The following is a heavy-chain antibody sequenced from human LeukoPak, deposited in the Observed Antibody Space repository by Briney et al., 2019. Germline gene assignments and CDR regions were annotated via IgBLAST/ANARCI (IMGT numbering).Heavy chain of an antibody. Sequence: AGGSLRLSCSASGFTFSSYAMHWVRQAPGKGLEYVSAISSNGGSTYYADSVKGRFTISRDNSKNTLYLQMSSLRAEDTAVYYCVKDSDDFWSGYYYFDYWGQGTLVTVSS. CDR3: VKDSDDFWSGYYYFDY. J-gene: IGHJ4*02. CDR2: ISSNGGST. CDR1: GFTFSSYA. V-gene: IGHV3-64D*06. D-gene: IGHD3-3*01.